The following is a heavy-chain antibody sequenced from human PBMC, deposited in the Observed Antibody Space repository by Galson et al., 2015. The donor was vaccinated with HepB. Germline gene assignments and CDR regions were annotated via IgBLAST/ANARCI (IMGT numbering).Heavy chain of an antibody. V-gene: IGHV3-9*01. Sequence: SLRLSCAASGFTFDDYAMHWVRQAPGKGLEWVSGISWNSGSIGYADSVKGRFTISRDNAKNSLYLQMNSLRAEDTALYYCAKDGGGGYYFDYWGQGTLVTVSS. CDR1: GFTFDDYA. J-gene: IGHJ4*02. D-gene: IGHD3-16*01. CDR3: AKDGGGGYYFDY. CDR2: ISWNSGSI.